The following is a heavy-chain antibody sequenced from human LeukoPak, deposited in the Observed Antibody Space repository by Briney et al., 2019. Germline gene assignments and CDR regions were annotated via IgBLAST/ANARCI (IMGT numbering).Heavy chain of an antibody. CDR3: AKDPCSSTTCYASLNY. CDR2: IRSDGSNK. Sequence: GGSLRLSCAASGFSFSTYGMHWVRQAPGKGLEWVAHIRSDGSNKDYADSAKGRFTISRDNSKNTLYLQMDSLRAGDTAVYYCAKDPCSSTTCYASLNYWGQGTLVTASS. CDR1: GFSFSTYG. V-gene: IGHV3-30*02. D-gene: IGHD2-2*01. J-gene: IGHJ4*02.